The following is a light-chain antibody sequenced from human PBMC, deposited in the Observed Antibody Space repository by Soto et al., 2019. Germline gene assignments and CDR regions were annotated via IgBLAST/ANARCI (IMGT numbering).Light chain of an antibody. CDR3: QQHHNWPPIT. J-gene: IGKJ5*01. CDR2: GAS. V-gene: IGKV3-15*01. CDR1: QSISIN. Sequence: EIVMTQSPATLSLSPGERASLSCRASQSISINVAWYQQKPGQAPRLLISGASTRATGIPARFSGSGSGPEFTLTISSLQSEDFALYYCQQHHNWPPITFGQGTRLEIK.